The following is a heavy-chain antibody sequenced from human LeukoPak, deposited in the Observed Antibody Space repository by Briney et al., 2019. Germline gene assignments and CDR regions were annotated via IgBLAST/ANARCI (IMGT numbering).Heavy chain of an antibody. J-gene: IGHJ6*03. CDR3: ARVGCGGDCYASYYYYMDV. CDR2: ICYSGST. CDR1: GGSISSYY. D-gene: IGHD2-21*02. V-gene: IGHV4-59*01. Sequence: SETVSLTCTVSGGSISSYYWSWIRQPPGKGLEWIGYICYSGSTNYNPSLKSRVTISVDTSKNQFSLKLSSVTAADTAVYYCARVGCGGDCYASYYYYMDVWGKGTTVTISS.